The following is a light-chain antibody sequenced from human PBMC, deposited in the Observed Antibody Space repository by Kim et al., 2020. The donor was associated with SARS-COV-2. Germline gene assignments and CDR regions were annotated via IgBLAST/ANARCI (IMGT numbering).Light chain of an antibody. CDR2: GGS. J-gene: IGKJ2*02. CDR3: QEWGSSPRGT. V-gene: IGKV3-20*01. Sequence: EVVLTQSPGTLSLSPGERATLACRASQSVSSKYLAWYRQKPGQNPRLLIYGGSTRATGISDRFSGSGSGTDFTLTITRLEPEDFAVYYCQEWGSSPRGTLGQGTKLEI. CDR1: QSVSSKY.